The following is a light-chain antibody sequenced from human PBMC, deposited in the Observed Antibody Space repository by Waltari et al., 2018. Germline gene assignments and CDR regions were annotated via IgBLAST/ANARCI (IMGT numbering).Light chain of an antibody. J-gene: IGLJ1*01. CDR3: SSYAGSNNYV. V-gene: IGLV2-8*01. Sequence: QSVLTQPPSVSGATGQRVTIPCSGSTSNIGAGYDVHWYQQHPGKAPKLMIYEVTKRPSGVPDRFSGSKSGNTASLTVSGLQAEDEADYYCSSYAGSNNYVFGTGTKVTVL. CDR1: TSNIGAGYD. CDR2: EVT.